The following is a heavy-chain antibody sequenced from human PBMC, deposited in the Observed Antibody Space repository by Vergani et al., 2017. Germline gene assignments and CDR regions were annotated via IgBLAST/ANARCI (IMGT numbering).Heavy chain of an antibody. D-gene: IGHD3-3*01. CDR2: IRTKAYGGTK. Sequence: EVQLVESGGGLVQPGRSLTLSSPSSLFPFVLFPIPCFRPAPPKGLFWVGFIRTKAYGGTKEYAASVKGRVTISRDDSKSIAYLQMNSLKTEDTAVYYCTRAVSFLEWLSDFYYWGEGTLVSVSA. J-gene: IGHJ4*02. CDR1: LFPFVLFP. CDR3: TRAVSFLEWLSDFYY. V-gene: IGHV3-49*03.